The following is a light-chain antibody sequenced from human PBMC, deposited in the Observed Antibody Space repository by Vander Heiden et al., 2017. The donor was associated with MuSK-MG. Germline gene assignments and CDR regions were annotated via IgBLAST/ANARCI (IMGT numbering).Light chain of an antibody. J-gene: IGKJ5*01. CDR1: QGIGSA. CDR3: QQVKSYPIT. CDR2: DAS. V-gene: IGKV1-13*02. Sequence: AIQLTQSPSSLSASGGDRVTITCRASQGIGSALAWYQQKPGKAPNLLIYDASSLESGVPSRFSGSGSGTDFTLTISSLQPEDFATYYCQQVKSYPITFGQGTRLELK.